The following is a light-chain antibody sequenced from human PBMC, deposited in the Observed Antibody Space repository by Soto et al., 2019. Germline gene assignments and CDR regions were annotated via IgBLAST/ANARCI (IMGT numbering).Light chain of an antibody. CDR1: QSVSSNN. CDR3: QQYGRSPFT. CDR2: GAS. J-gene: IGKJ3*01. V-gene: IGKV3-20*01. Sequence: EIVLTQSPGTLSLSPGERATLSCRASQSVSSNNLAWYQQRPGQAPRVVIYGASTRATGIPERFSGSGSGTDFTLTSSRLEHEDFAVYYCQQYGRSPFTFGHGTKVDIK.